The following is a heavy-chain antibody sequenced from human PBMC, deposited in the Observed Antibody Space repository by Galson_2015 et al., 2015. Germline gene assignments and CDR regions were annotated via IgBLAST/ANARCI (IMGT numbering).Heavy chain of an antibody. CDR2: ITSTTYGGTP. CDR3: TSGHCSGGSCPRADHVDH. Sequence: SLRLSCAASGFTFGDYAMSWFRQAPGKGLEWVGFITSTTYGGTPEYAASVKGRFTISRDDSKSIAYLQMSSLQNEDTGVYYCTSGHCSGGSCPRADHVDHWGRGTLVTVSS. D-gene: IGHD2-15*01. J-gene: IGHJ4*02. CDR1: GFTFGDYA. V-gene: IGHV3-49*03.